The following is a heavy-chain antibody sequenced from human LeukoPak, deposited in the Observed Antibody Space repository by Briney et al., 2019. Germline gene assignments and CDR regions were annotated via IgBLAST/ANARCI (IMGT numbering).Heavy chain of an antibody. Sequence: GAPVKVSCKASGYTFTSYGISWVRQAPGQGLEWMGGIIPIFGTANYAQKFQGRVTITTDGSTSTAYMELSSLRSEDTAVYYCARAWGIRDTFDLWGRGTLVTVSS. V-gene: IGHV1-69*05. D-gene: IGHD3-10*01. CDR3: ARAWGIRDTFDL. CDR1: GYTFTSYG. J-gene: IGHJ2*01. CDR2: IIPIFGTA.